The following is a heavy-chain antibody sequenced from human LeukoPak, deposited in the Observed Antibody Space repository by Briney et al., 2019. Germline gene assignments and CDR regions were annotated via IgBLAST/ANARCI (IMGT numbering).Heavy chain of an antibody. CDR3: ARRRDYSRYVALYYFMDG. CDR1: GFILRRHV. J-gene: IGHJ6*03. D-gene: IGHD4-11*01. Sequence: GGPLTLSCVASGFILRRHVMLCLRDAPGKALEGVAVIWSGGITKLSADSVKGRYNSSRDNPKNSLYLQMYRLSGEDTAVYYWARRRDYSRYVALYYFMDGWGNGATCTASS. CDR2: IWSGGITK. V-gene: IGHV3-33*01.